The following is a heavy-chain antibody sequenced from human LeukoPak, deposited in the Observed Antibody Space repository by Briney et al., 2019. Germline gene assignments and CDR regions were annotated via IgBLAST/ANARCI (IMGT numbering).Heavy chain of an antibody. CDR3: ARYDSSGYYYFIDY. J-gene: IGHJ4*02. D-gene: IGHD3-22*01. Sequence: ASVKVSCKASGYTSTGYYMHWVRQAPGQGLEWMGWINPNSGGTNYAQKFQGRVTMTRDTSISTAYMELSRLRSDDTAVYYCARYDSSGYYYFIDYWGQGTLVTVSS. V-gene: IGHV1-2*02. CDR2: INPNSGGT. CDR1: GYTSTGYY.